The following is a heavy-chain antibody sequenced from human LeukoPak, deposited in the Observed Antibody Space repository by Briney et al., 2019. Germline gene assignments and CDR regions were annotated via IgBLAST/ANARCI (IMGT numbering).Heavy chain of an antibody. D-gene: IGHD4-17*01. V-gene: IGHV3-30*18. CDR2: ISYDGSNK. J-gene: IGHJ4*02. CDR1: GFTFSSYG. CDR3: AKGEYGDYRVNYFDY. Sequence: HPGRSLRLSCAASGFTFSSYGMYWVRQAPGKGLEWVAVISYDGSNKYYADSVKGRFTISRDNSKDTLYLQMNSLRVEDTAVYYCAKGEYGDYRVNYFDYWGQGTLVTVSS.